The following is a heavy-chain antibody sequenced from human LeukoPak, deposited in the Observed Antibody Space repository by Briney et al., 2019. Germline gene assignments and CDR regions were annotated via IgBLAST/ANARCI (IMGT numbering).Heavy chain of an antibody. Sequence: GASVKVSCKASGYTFISYYMHWVRQAPGQGLEWMGVINPNIGITTYTQKFQGRVTMTRDTSTSTVYMELSSLRPEDTAVYYCARDWAQGYYDILTGWGQGTLVTVSS. CDR3: ARDWAQGYYDILTG. CDR1: GYTFISYY. J-gene: IGHJ4*02. V-gene: IGHV1-46*01. D-gene: IGHD3-9*01. CDR2: INPNIGIT.